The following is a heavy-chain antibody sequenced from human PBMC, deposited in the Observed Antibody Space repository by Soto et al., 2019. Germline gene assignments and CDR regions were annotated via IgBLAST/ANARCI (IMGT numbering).Heavy chain of an antibody. CDR3: ARQSGHPFHFDY. CDR1: GGSISSYY. V-gene: IGHV4-59*06. D-gene: IGHD1-26*01. J-gene: IGHJ4*02. CDR2: IYYSGST. Sequence: SETLSLTCSVSGGSISSYYWSWIRQPPGKGLEWIGYIYYSGSTYYNPSLKSRVTISVDTSKIQFSLKLGSVTAADTAVYYCARQSGHPFHFDYWGQGTLVTVSS.